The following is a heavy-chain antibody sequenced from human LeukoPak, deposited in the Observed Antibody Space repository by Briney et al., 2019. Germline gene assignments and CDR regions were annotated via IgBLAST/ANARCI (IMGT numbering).Heavy chain of an antibody. V-gene: IGHV3-23*01. D-gene: IGHD1-26*01. CDR3: AKASTFSGSPVDY. Sequence: GGSLRLSCAASGSTFSSYAMSWVRQAPGKGLEWFSAISGSGGSTYYADSVKGRFTISRDNSKNTLSLQMNSLRADDTAVYYCAKASTFSGSPVDYWGQGTLVTVSS. CDR1: GSTFSSYA. J-gene: IGHJ4*02. CDR2: ISGSGGST.